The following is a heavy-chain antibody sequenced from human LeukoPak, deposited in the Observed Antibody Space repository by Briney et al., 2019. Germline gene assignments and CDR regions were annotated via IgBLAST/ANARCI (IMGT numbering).Heavy chain of an antibody. Sequence: PGGSLTLSCAASGFIFSNYGFHWVRQAPGKGLEWVAVIRYDGNLQYHADSVKGRFTVSKDNFKDTLYLHMNGLRPEDSAVYYCARAPTVSVGYCSSVSCQADYWGQGTLVTVSS. J-gene: IGHJ4*02. V-gene: IGHV3-30*02. CDR3: ARAPTVSVGYCSSVSCQADY. CDR1: GFIFSNYG. CDR2: IRYDGNLQ. D-gene: IGHD2-2*01.